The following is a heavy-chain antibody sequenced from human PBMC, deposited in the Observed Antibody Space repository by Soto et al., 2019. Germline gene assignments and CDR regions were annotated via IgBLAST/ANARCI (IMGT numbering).Heavy chain of an antibody. CDR2: ISYDGSNK. CDR3: AKSNGLLSGYYYGMDV. Sequence: QVQLVESGGGVVQPGRSLRLSCAASGFTFSSYGMHWVRQAPGKGLEWVAVISYDGSNKYYADSVKGRFTISRDNYKNRLYLQMNGLRAEDTAVYYCAKSNGLLSGYYYGMDVWGQGTTVTVSS. D-gene: IGHD3-10*01. V-gene: IGHV3-30*18. J-gene: IGHJ6*02. CDR1: GFTFSSYG.